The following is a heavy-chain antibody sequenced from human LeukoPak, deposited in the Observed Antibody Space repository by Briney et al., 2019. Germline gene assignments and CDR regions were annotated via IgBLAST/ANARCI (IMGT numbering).Heavy chain of an antibody. Sequence: SVKVSCKASGGTFSSYAISWVRQAPGQGLEWMGRIIPILGIANYAQKFQGRVTITADKSTSTAYMELSSLRPEDTAVYYCARSPGGMSSSVFDYWGQGTLVTVSS. CDR3: ARSPGGMSSSVFDY. J-gene: IGHJ4*02. CDR2: IIPILGIA. CDR1: GGTFSSYA. D-gene: IGHD6-6*01. V-gene: IGHV1-69*04.